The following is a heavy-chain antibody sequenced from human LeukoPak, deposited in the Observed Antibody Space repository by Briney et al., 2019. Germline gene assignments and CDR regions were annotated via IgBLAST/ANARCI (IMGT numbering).Heavy chain of an antibody. CDR2: IIPIFGTA. CDR1: GGTFSNYA. CDR3: ASSWFGNNWFDP. J-gene: IGHJ5*02. Sequence: SVKVSCKASGGTFSNYAISWVRQAPGQGLEWMGGIIPIFGTANYAQKFRGRVTITADKSTRTAYMELSSLRSEDTAVYYCASSWFGNNWFDPWGQGTLVTVSS. D-gene: IGHD3-10*01. V-gene: IGHV1-69*06.